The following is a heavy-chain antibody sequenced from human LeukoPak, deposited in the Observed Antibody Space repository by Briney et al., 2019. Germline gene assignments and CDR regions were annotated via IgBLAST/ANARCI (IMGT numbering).Heavy chain of an antibody. CDR2: IYYSGDT. CDR3: ARDSRGIAAAGG. Sequence: SETLSLTCTVSGGSISSGSYYWSWIRQPAGKGLEWIGRIYYSGDTYYNPSLKSRVTISVDTSKNQFSLKLSSVTAADTAMYYCARDSRGIAAAGGWGQGTLVTVSS. V-gene: IGHV4-39*07. D-gene: IGHD6-13*01. CDR1: GGSISSGSYY. J-gene: IGHJ4*02.